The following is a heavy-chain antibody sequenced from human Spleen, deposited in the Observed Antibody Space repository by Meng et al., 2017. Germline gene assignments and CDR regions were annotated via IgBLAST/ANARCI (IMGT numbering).Heavy chain of an antibody. V-gene: IGHV3-23*01. CDR2: ITGSADRT. Sequence: GGSLRLSCAASGFTFSDYYMNWVRQAPGKGLEWVSSITGSADRTYCADSVKGRFTISRDNSKNTLSLQMNSLRAEDTAVYYCAKVIVVVVAAPGAVDYWGQGSLVTVSS. CDR1: GFTFSDYY. J-gene: IGHJ4*02. CDR3: AKVIVVVVAAPGAVDY. D-gene: IGHD2-15*01.